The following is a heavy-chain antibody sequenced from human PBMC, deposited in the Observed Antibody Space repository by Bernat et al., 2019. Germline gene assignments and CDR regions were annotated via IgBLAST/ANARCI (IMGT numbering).Heavy chain of an antibody. CDR2: IYYSGST. D-gene: IGHD1-26*01. Sequence: QVQLQESGPGLVKPSETLSLTCTVSGGSISSYYWSWIRQPPGKGLEWIGYIYYSGSTNYNPSLKSRVTISVDTSKNQFSLKLSSVTAADTAVYYCARYSGSYYGFAFDIWGQGTMVTVSS. CDR1: GGSISSYY. CDR3: ARYSGSYYGFAFDI. V-gene: IGHV4-59*01. J-gene: IGHJ3*02.